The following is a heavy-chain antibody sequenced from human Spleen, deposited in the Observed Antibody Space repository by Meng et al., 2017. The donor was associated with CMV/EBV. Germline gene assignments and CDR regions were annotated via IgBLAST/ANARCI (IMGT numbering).Heavy chain of an antibody. J-gene: IGHJ4*02. CDR1: GYTFTGYY. Sequence: ASVKISCKASGYTFTGYYMHWVRQAPGQGLEWMGWINPNSGGTNYAQKVQGRVTMTRDTSISTAYMELSRLRSDDTAVYYCSRGPPYDFWSGYLVYWGQGTLVTVSS. CDR2: INPNSGGT. CDR3: SRGPPYDFWSGYLVY. D-gene: IGHD3-3*01. V-gene: IGHV1-2*02.